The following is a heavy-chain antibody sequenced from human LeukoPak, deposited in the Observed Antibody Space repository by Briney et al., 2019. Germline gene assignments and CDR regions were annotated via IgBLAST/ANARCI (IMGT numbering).Heavy chain of an antibody. J-gene: IGHJ4*02. CDR1: GFTFSQFE. V-gene: IGHV3-48*03. Sequence: GGSLRLSCVASGFTFSQFEMNWVRQAPGKGLEWISYSSPSGITTYYANSVRGRFTISRDNAKNALYLQMDGLTVDDTALYYCAREGDVYNWNDGYYFDHWGQGILVTVSA. CDR3: AREGDVYNWNDGYYFDH. CDR2: SSPSGITT. D-gene: IGHD1-1*01.